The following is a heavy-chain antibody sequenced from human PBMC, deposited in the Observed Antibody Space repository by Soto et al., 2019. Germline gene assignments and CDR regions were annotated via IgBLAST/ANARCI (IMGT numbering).Heavy chain of an antibody. V-gene: IGHV3-30-3*01. CDR2: ISYDGSNK. CDR3: ARRYSSSWYEVYYYGMDV. J-gene: IGHJ6*02. Sequence: PGGSLRLSCASSGFPFSSYAMHWVRQAPGKGLEWVAVISYDGSNKYYADSVKGRFTISRDNSKNTLYLQMNSLRAEDTAVYYCARRYSSSWYEVYYYGMDVWGQGTTVTVSS. D-gene: IGHD6-13*01. CDR1: GFPFSSYA.